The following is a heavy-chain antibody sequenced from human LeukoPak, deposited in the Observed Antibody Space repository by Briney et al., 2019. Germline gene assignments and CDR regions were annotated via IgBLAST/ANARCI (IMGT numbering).Heavy chain of an antibody. CDR2: IKSKTDGGAT. CDR3: TTGNAIPDPDY. CDR1: GFSFSNAW. J-gene: IGHJ4*02. D-gene: IGHD2-8*01. Sequence: GGSLRLSCAASGFSFSNAWMNWVRQAPGKGLEWVGRIKSKTDGGATDFAAPVKGRFTISRDDSKTTLYLQMNSLKTEDTALYYCTTGNAIPDPDYWGQGTLVTVSS. V-gene: IGHV3-15*07.